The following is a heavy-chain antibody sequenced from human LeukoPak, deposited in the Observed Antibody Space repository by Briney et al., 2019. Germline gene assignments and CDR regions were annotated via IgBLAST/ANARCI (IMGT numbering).Heavy chain of an antibody. J-gene: IGHJ4*02. V-gene: IGHV3-53*01. CDR2: IYSDDST. CDR1: GFSVSGVY. CDR3: ASRPRDAAALDY. Sequence: HPGGSLRLSCAASGFSVSGVYMSWVRQAPGKGLEWVSVIYSDDSTYYADSVKGRFTISRDNSKNTLNLQMNSLRAEDTAVYYCASRPRDAAALDYWGQGTLVTVSS. D-gene: IGHD6-13*01.